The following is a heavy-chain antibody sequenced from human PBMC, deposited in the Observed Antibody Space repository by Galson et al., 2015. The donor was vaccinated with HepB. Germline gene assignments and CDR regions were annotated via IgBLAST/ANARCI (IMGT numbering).Heavy chain of an antibody. CDR1: GYTFTSYA. V-gene: IGHV7-4-1*02. J-gene: IGHJ5*02. CDR3: ARGPKGYSSSWQVGHNWFDP. D-gene: IGHD6-13*01. Sequence: SVKVSCKASGYTFTSYAMNWVRQAPGQGLEWMGWINTNTGNPTYAQGFTGRFVFSLDTSVSTAYLQISSLKAEDTAVYYCARGPKGYSSSWQVGHNWFDPWGQGTLVTVSS. CDR2: INTNTGNP.